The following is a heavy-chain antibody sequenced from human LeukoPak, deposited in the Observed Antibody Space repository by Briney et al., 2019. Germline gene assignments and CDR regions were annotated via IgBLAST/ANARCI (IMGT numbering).Heavy chain of an antibody. D-gene: IGHD2-15*01. Sequence: PGGSLRLSCAASGFTFSSYEMNWVRQAPGKGLEWVSYISSSGSTIYYADSVKGRSTISRDNAKNSLYLQMNSLRAEDTAVYYRARGGGLCSGGSCLYFDYWGQGTLVTVSS. J-gene: IGHJ4*02. CDR2: ISSSGSTI. V-gene: IGHV3-48*03. CDR3: ARGGGLCSGGSCLYFDY. CDR1: GFTFSSYE.